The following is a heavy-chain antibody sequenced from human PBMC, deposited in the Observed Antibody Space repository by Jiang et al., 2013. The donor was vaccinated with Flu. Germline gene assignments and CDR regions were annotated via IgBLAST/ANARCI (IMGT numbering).Heavy chain of an antibody. J-gene: IGHJ4*02. CDR2: MYYKGST. Sequence: LLKPSETPSLTCSVSVGSVSDNDYQWDWIRHTPGKGLEWIGNMYYKGSTYKNPSLASRAIMSVDTSRNQFSLKLRSVTVADTAVYYCVRHEPRLNYFTHWGQGILVTVSS. D-gene: IGHD2/OR15-2a*01. V-gene: IGHV4-39*01. CDR1: VGSVSDNDYQ. CDR3: VRHEPRLNYFTH.